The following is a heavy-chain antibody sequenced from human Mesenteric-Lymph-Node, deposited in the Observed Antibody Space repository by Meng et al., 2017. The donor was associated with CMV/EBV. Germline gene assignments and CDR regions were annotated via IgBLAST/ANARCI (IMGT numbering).Heavy chain of an antibody. CDR3: ARGSSYDILTGYFDY. V-gene: IGHV4-34*01. J-gene: IGHJ4*02. D-gene: IGHD3-9*01. CDR2: INHSGST. CDR1: GGSFGGYY. Sequence: QVQLHQWGAGLLKPSATLSVTLAVYGGSFGGYYWNWIRQSPEKGLEWIGEINHSGSTTYNPSFTSRIIISVDTSTNQISLNMSSVTAADTAVYYCARGSSYDILTGYFDYWGQGALVTVSS.